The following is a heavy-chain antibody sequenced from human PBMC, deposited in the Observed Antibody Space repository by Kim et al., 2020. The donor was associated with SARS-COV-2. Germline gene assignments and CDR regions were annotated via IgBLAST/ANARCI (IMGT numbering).Heavy chain of an antibody. Sequence: SETLSLTCAVYGGSFSGYYWSWIRQPPGKGLEWIGEINHSGSTNYNPSLKSRVTISVDTSKNQFSLKLSSVTAADTAVYYCARGLITMIPLDIWGQGTMV. J-gene: IGHJ3*02. CDR2: INHSGST. CDR3: ARGLITMIPLDI. V-gene: IGHV4-34*01. D-gene: IGHD3-22*01. CDR1: GGSFSGYY.